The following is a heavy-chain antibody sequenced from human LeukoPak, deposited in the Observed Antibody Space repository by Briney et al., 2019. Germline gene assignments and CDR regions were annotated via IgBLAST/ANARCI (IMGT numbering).Heavy chain of an antibody. Sequence: GSLRLSCAASGFTFSSYWMSWVRQAPGKGLEWVAVTSSDLNVKLYADSVKGRFTISRDNSRSTLYLQMNSLRPEDTAIYYCAREGYYGSGSPPSLYFDYWGQGTLVTVSS. CDR3: AREGYYGSGSPPSLYFDY. V-gene: IGHV3-30*03. CDR2: TSSDLNVK. J-gene: IGHJ4*02. D-gene: IGHD3-10*01. CDR1: GFTFSSYW.